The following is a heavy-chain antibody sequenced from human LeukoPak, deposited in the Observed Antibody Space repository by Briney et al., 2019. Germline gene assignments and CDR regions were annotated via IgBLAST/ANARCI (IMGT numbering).Heavy chain of an antibody. CDR1: GYTFTSYY. CDR3: ARATLAARRGYYFDY. D-gene: IGHD6-6*01. CDR2: INPSGGST. J-gene: IGHJ4*02. V-gene: IGHV1-46*01. Sequence: ASVKVSCKASGYTFTSYYMHWVRQAPGQGLEWMGIINPSGGSTSYAQKFQGRVTMTRDMSTSTVYMELSSLRSEDTAVYYCARATLAARRGYYFDYWGQGTLVTVSS.